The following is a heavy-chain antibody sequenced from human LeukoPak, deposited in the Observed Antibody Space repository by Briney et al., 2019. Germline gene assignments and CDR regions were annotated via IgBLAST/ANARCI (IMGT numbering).Heavy chain of an antibody. V-gene: IGHV4-4*09. CDR1: GGSISGYY. CDR3: TKREGPMSGSYDYFDP. D-gene: IGHD1-26*01. J-gene: IGHJ5*02. CDR2: IHSNGYT. Sequence: PSETLSLTCTVSGGSISGYYWSWIRQPPGQGLEWIAYIHSNGYTNYNPSLKSRVTISVDTSKNQFPLKVTSVTAADTAMYYCTKREGPMSGSYDYFDPWGQGTLVTVS.